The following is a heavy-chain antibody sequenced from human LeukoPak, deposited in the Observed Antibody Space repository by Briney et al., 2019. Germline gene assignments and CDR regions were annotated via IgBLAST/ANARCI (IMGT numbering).Heavy chain of an antibody. J-gene: IGHJ4*02. CDR1: GFTFDDYG. CDR3: AKERGHSKPFDY. CDR2: INWNGGST. V-gene: IGHV3-20*04. Sequence: GGSLRLSCAASGFTFDDYGMSWVRQAPGKGLEWVSGINWNGGSTGYADSVKGRFTISRDNSKSTLYLQMNNLRAEDTALYYCAKERGHSKPFDYWGQGTLVTVSS. D-gene: IGHD4-23*01.